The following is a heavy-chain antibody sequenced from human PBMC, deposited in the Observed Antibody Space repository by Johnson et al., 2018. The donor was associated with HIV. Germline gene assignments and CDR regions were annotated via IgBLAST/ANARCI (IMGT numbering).Heavy chain of an antibody. CDR3: ARPRRDGYNQDAFDI. Sequence: EVQLVESGGGLVQPGGSLRLSCAASGFTFSSYWMSWVRQAPGKGLEWVANIKQDGSEKYYVDSVKGRFTISRDNAKNSLYLQMNSLRAEDTAVYYCARPRRDGYNQDAFDIWGQGTMVTVSS. CDR2: IKQDGSEK. J-gene: IGHJ3*02. V-gene: IGHV3-7*01. CDR1: GFTFSSYW. D-gene: IGHD5-24*01.